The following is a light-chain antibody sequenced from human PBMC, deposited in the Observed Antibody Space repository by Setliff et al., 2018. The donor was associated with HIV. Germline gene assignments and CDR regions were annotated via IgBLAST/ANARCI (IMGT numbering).Light chain of an antibody. CDR3: YSYAGTSTYV. CDR1: SSNVGMYKL. V-gene: IGLV2-23*02. Sequence: QSVLTQPASVSGSLGQSITISCTGTSSNVGMYKLVSWYQHHPGKAPKLLIYDVTRRPSGVTHRFSGSKSGNTASLTISGLQAEDEADYYCYSYAGTSTYVFGTGTKVTVL. J-gene: IGLJ1*01. CDR2: DVT.